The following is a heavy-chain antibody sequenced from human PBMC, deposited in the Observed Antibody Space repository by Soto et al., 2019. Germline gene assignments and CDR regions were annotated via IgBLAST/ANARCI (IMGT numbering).Heavy chain of an antibody. J-gene: IGHJ4*02. Sequence: GGSLRLSCAASGFIFSTYGVHWVRQAPGKGLEWVAVIWYDGSNKYYADSVRGRFTISRDNSKNTLYLQMNSLRAEDTAVYYCARAGSGSYYPYYWGQGTLVTVYS. D-gene: IGHD3-10*01. CDR2: IWYDGSNK. V-gene: IGHV3-33*08. CDR3: ARAGSGSYYPYY. CDR1: GFIFSTYG.